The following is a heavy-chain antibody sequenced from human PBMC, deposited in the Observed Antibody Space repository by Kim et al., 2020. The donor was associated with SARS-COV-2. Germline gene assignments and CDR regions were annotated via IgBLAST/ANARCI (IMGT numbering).Heavy chain of an antibody. Sequence: KYSPSLKCRVSISLDTARHQFSLNVASVTGADTAVYYCARVAAAAPVRLDYWGHGTLVTVSS. CDR3: ARVAAAAPVRLDY. V-gene: IGHV4-4*08. D-gene: IGHD6-25*01. J-gene: IGHJ4*01.